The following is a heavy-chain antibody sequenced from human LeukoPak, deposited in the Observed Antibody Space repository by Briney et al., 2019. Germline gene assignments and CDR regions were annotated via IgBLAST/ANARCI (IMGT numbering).Heavy chain of an antibody. J-gene: IGHJ5*02. V-gene: IGHV4-59*01. D-gene: IGHD3-16*02. Sequence: SETLSLTCTVSGGSISSYYWSWIRQPPGKGLEWIGYIYYSGSTNYNPSLKSRVTISVDTSKNQFSLKLSSVAAADTAVYYCARDRDRAWFDPWGQGTLVTVSS. CDR2: IYYSGST. CDR3: ARDRDRAWFDP. CDR1: GGSISSYY.